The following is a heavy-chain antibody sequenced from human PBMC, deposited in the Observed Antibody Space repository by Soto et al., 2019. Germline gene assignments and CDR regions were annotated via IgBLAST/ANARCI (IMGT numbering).Heavy chain of an antibody. J-gene: IGHJ6*02. CDR1: GYTCTSYD. V-gene: IGHV1-8*01. Sequence: ASVKVSCKASGYTCTSYDITWVRQATGQGLEWMVCLNPNSGNTGYAQKFQGRVTMTRNTSISTAYMELSSLRSEDTAVYYCARSKWARIAARVAYYYCMDVWGQGTTVTVSS. CDR3: ARSKWARIAARVAYYYCMDV. CDR2: LNPNSGNT. D-gene: IGHD6-6*01.